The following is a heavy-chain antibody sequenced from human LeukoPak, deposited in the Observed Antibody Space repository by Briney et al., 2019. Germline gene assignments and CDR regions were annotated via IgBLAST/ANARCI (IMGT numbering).Heavy chain of an antibody. J-gene: IGHJ5*02. CDR3: ARTPHYYGSGSYYRYNWFDP. CDR1: GGSISTYY. D-gene: IGHD3-10*01. Sequence: SETLSLTCTVSGGSISTYYWSWIRQPAGKGLEWIGRIYSSGSTNYNPSLKSRVTMAVNTSMNQFSLNLNSVTAADTAVYYCARTPHYYGSGSYYRYNWFDPWGQGTLVTVSS. V-gene: IGHV4-4*07. CDR2: IYSSGST.